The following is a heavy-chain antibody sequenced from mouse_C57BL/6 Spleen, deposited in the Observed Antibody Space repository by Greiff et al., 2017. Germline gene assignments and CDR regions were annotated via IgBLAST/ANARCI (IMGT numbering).Heavy chain of an antibody. Sequence: QVQLQQPGAELVKPGASVKLSCKASGYTFTSYWMQWVKQRPGQGLEWIGEIDPSDSYTNYNQKFKGKATLTVDTSSSTAYMQLSSLTSEDSAVYYCAKNYYGSSGRYAMDYWGQGTSVTVSS. D-gene: IGHD1-1*01. CDR3: AKNYYGSSGRYAMDY. J-gene: IGHJ4*01. CDR1: GYTFTSYW. V-gene: IGHV1-50*01. CDR2: IDPSDSYT.